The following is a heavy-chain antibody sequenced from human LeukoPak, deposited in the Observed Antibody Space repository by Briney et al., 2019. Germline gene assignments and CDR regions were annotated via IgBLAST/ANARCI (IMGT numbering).Heavy chain of an antibody. V-gene: IGHV4-38-2*02. CDR1: GYSISSGYY. Sequence: SETLSLTCTVSGYSISSGYYWGWIRQPPGKGLEWIGSIYHSGSTYYNPSLKSRVPISVDTSKNQFSLKLSSVTAADTAVYYCTRYRPGPAATNTEIDYWGQGTLVTVSS. CDR2: IYHSGST. J-gene: IGHJ4*02. D-gene: IGHD2-2*01. CDR3: TRYRPGPAATNTEIDY.